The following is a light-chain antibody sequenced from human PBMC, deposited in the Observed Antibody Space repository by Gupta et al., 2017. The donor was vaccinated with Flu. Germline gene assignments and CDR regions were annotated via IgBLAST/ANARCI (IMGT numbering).Light chain of an antibody. Sequence: QSALTQPGSVSGSPGPSITISCTGTSSDVSAYEYVSWYQQHPGKAPKLLIYEVTNRPSGVSNRFSGSKSRNTASLTTSGLQTEDEAEYYCSSYTSTSSDVVFGGGTTLTVL. CDR1: SSDVSAYEY. CDR3: SSYTSTSSDVV. V-gene: IGLV2-14*01. CDR2: EVT. J-gene: IGLJ2*01.